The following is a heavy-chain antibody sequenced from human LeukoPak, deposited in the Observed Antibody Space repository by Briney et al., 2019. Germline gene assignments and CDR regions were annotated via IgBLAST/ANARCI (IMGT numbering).Heavy chain of an antibody. CDR2: INPNSCDS. CDR1: GYTFTDYY. D-gene: IGHD5-18*01. V-gene: IGHV1-2*02. CDR3: ARDPHAAMVDIDH. J-gene: IGHJ4*02. Sequence: ASVTLSCTASGYTFTDYYMHWVRQAPGQPLEWMGWINPNSCDSNHAHNFQGRVTLTTDTSISTGYMELSSLRSDDTAVYYCARDPHAAMVDIDHWGQGTLVTVSS.